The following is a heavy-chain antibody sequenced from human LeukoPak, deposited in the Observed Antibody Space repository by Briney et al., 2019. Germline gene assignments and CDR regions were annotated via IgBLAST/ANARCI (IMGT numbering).Heavy chain of an antibody. CDR2: IYYSGST. V-gene: IGHV4-39*01. Sequence: PSETLSLICTVSGGSISSSSYYWGWIRQPPGKGLEWIGSIYYSGSTYYNPSLKSRVTISVDTSKNQFSLKLSSVTAADTAVYYCARLQGYGVYGYWGQGTLVTVSS. CDR1: GGSISSSSYY. D-gene: IGHD2-15*01. J-gene: IGHJ4*02. CDR3: ARLQGYGVYGY.